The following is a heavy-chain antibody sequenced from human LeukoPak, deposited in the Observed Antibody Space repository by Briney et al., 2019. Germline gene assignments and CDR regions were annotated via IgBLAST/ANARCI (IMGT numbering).Heavy chain of an antibody. CDR3: AKVGGYYRNYFDY. D-gene: IGHD3-22*01. V-gene: IGHV3-23*01. CDR1: GFTFSGYA. CDR2: LSGGGGST. Sequence: PGGSLRLSCAASGFTFSGYAMSWVRQAPGKGLEWVSTLSGGGGSTYYADSVKGRFTISRDNSKDTLYLQMNSLRAEDTAVYYCAKVGGYYRNYFDYWGQGTLVTVSS. J-gene: IGHJ4*02.